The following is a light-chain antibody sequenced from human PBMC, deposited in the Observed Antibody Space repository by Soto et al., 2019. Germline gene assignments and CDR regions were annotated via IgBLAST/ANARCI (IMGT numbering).Light chain of an antibody. CDR3: QQRSNRPRFT. J-gene: IGKJ3*01. CDR1: QSVDNY. Sequence: EIVLTQSPATLSLSPGERATLSCRASQSVDNYLAWYQQKPGQAPRLLIYDVSNRATGTPARFSGSGSGTDFTLSISRLEPKDFAVNYCQQRSNRPRFTFGPGTKVDIK. CDR2: DVS. V-gene: IGKV3-11*01.